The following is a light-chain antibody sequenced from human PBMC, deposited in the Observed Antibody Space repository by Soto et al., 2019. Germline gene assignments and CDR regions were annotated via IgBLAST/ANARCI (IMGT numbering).Light chain of an antibody. CDR2: EVS. J-gene: IGLJ1*01. CDR1: SSDVGAYNR. CDR3: CSHSSSNSFV. V-gene: IGLV2-18*02. Sequence: QSVLTQPPSVSGSPGQSVTIFCTGTSSDVGAYNRVSWYQQSPGTAPKLMIYEVSDRPSGVPDRFSGSKSGNTASLTISGLQAEDEADYYCCSHSSSNSFVFGTGTKLTVL.